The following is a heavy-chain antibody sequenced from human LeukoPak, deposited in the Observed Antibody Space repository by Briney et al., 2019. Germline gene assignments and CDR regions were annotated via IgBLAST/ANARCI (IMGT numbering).Heavy chain of an antibody. Sequence: PSETLSLTCTVSGGSISSYYWSWIRQPPGKGLEWIGYIYYSESTNYNPSLKSRVTISVDTSKNQFSLKLSSVTAADTAVYYCARALSGTTYYYDSSGYYGYYFDYWGQGTLVTVSS. CDR2: IYYSEST. V-gene: IGHV4-59*01. CDR3: ARALSGTTYYYDSSGYYGYYFDY. J-gene: IGHJ4*02. D-gene: IGHD3-22*01. CDR1: GGSISSYY.